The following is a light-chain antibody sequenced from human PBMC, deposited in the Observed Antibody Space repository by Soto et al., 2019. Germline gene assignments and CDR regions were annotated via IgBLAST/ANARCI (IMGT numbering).Light chain of an antibody. V-gene: IGLV2-23*03. CDR1: SSDVGSYNL. CDR2: EGS. CDR3: CSYAGSSTFLYV. J-gene: IGLJ1*01. Sequence: QSALTQAAYGSGSPGQSITIICTGTSSDVGSYNLVSWYQQHPGKAPKLMIYEGSKRPSGVSNRFSGSKSGNTASLTISGLQAEDEADYYCCSYAGSSTFLYVFGTGTKVTVL.